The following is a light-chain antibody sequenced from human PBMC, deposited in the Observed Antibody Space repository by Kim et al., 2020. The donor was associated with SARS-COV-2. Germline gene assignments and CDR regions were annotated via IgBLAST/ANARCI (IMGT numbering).Light chain of an antibody. CDR1: TSDVGSYGYKY. CDR3: SSHAITDNAYVI. CDR2: EVT. Sequence: TISCTGTTSDVGSYGYKYVSWYQQHPGKAPKLIIYEVTKRPSGVPDRFSGSKSGNTASLIVSGLQVEDEADYYCSSHAITDNAYVIFGGGTQLTVL. V-gene: IGLV2-8*01. J-gene: IGLJ2*01.